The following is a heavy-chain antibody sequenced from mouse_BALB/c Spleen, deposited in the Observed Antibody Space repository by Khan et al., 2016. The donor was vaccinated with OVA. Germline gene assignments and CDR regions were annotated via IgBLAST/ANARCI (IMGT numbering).Heavy chain of an antibody. D-gene: IGHD1-2*01. CDR1: GYSFTDYT. CDR3: ARSGYGGFAH. V-gene: IGHV1-26*01. Sequence: ELVESGASMKISCKASGYSFTDYTLNWVKQSHGKNLEWIGLINPYNGGTSYNPKFKGRATLTVDKSSSTAYMELLSLTSEDSAVYYCARSGYGGFAHWGQGTRVTVSA. J-gene: IGHJ3*01. CDR2: INPYNGGT.